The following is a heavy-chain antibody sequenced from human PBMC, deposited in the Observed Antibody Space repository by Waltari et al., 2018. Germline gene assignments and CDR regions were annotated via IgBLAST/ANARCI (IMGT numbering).Heavy chain of an antibody. CDR1: GGSISSSSYY. CDR3: ARRGGGAVAGTSYFQH. CDR2: IYYSWST. V-gene: IGHV4-39*01. J-gene: IGHJ1*01. Sequence: QLQLQESGPGLVKPSATLSLTCTVSGGSISSSSYYWGWMRKPPGKGLDWIGSIYYSWSTYYNPSLKSRVTISVDTSKNQFSLKLSSVTAADTAVYYCARRGGGAVAGTSYFQHWGQGTLVTVSS. D-gene: IGHD6-19*01.